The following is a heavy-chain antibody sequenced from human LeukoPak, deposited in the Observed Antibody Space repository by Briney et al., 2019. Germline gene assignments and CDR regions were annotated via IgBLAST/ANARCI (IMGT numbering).Heavy chain of an antibody. J-gene: IGHJ4*02. Sequence: GGSLRLSCAASGFTFGIYNMNWVRQAPGKGLEWISYISGSSSSIYYADSVRGRFTISIDNAKNALYLQMNSLRAEDTAVYYCFGQGHITYYFDYWGPGTLVTVSS. V-gene: IGHV3-48*04. D-gene: IGHD2-21*01. CDR3: FGQGHITYYFDY. CDR1: GFTFGIYN. CDR2: ISGSSSSI.